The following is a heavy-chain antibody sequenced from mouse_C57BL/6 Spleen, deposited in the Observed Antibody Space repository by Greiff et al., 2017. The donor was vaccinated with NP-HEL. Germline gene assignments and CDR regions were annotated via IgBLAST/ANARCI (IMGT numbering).Heavy chain of an antibody. D-gene: IGHD2-4*01. V-gene: IGHV14-3*01. CDR3: ARVGDYDLVFDY. J-gene: IGHJ2*01. Sequence: EVQRVESVAELVRPGASVKLSCTASGFNIKNSYMHWVKQRPEQGLEWIGRIDPANGNTKYAPKFQGKATITADTSSNTAYLQLSSLTSEDTAIYYCARVGDYDLVFDYWGQGTTLTVSS. CDR2: IDPANGNT. CDR1: GFNIKNSY.